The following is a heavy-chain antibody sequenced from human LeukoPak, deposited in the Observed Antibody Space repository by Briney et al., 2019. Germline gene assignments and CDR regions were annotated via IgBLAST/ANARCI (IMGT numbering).Heavy chain of an antibody. CDR1: GFSFSNYA. CDR3: TKNAGYSYGLYYFDY. D-gene: IGHD5-18*01. J-gene: IGHJ4*02. Sequence: GGSLRLSCAASGFSFSNYAMSWVRQAPGKGLEWVSSLISSGTTTYYADSVKGRFTISRDNSKNTVHLQMDSLRAEDSAVYYCTKNAGYSYGLYYFDYWGQGTLVTVSS. CDR2: LISSGTTT. V-gene: IGHV3-23*01.